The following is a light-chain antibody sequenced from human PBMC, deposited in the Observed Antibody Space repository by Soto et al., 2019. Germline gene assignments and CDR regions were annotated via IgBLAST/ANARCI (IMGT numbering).Light chain of an antibody. CDR1: QSVGSH. J-gene: IGKJ5*01. CDR3: QQRNSWPPSIT. V-gene: IGKV3-11*01. CDR2: DAS. Sequence: EIVLTQSPATLSLSPGERATLSCRASQSVGSHLAWYQQKRGQPPRLLIHDASSRATGIPARFSGGGFGKDFTLTISSLAPEDFAVYYCQQRNSWPPSITFGQGTRLEI.